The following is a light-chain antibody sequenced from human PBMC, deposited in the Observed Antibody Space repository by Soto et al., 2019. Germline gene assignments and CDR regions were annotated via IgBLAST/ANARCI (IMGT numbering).Light chain of an antibody. CDR2: TSS. CDR1: QTIGRN. Sequence: DIQMTQSPASLSASIGDRVTISCRASQTIGRNLNWYQQKPGKAPTLLMFTSSSWQSGVPSRFSGSGSGTDFILTISSLQPEDFATYYCQQSYSTPPTFGQGTKVDIK. CDR3: QQSYSTPPT. V-gene: IGKV1-39*01. J-gene: IGKJ1*01.